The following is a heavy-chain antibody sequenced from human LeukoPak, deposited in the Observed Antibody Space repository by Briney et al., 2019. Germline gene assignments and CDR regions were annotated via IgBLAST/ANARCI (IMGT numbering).Heavy chain of an antibody. V-gene: IGHV3-23*01. CDR1: GFTFSSYA. J-gene: IGHJ2*01. CDR2: ISGSGGST. CDR3: ATSSGYAWDWYFDL. Sequence: GGSLRLSCAASGFTFSSYAMSWVRQAPGKGLEWVSGISGSGGSTYYADSVKGRFTISRDNSKNSLYLQMNSLRTEDTALYYCATSSGYAWDWYFDLWGRGTLVTVSS. D-gene: IGHD5-12*01.